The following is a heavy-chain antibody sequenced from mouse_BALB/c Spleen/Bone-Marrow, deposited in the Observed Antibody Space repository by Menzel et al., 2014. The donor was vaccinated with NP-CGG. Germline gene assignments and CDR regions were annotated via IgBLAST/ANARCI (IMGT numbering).Heavy chain of an antibody. Sequence: VQLQQSGPELVKPGASVKMSCKASGYTFTSYVMHWVKQKPGQGLEWIGYINPYNDGTKYNEKFNGKATLTSDKSSSTAYMELSSLTSEDSAVYYCARGGYGNVYYAMDYWGQGTSVTVSS. V-gene: IGHV1-14*01. J-gene: IGHJ4*01. CDR1: GYTFTSYV. D-gene: IGHD2-10*02. CDR2: INPYNDGT. CDR3: ARGGYGNVYYAMDY.